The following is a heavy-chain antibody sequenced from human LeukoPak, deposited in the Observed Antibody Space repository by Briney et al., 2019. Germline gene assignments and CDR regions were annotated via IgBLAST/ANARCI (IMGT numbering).Heavy chain of an antibody. V-gene: IGHV3-30-3*01. J-gene: IGHJ4*02. CDR2: ISYDGSNK. Sequence: PGGSLRLSCAASGFTFSSYAMHWVRQAPGKGLEWVAVISYDGSNKYYADSVKGRFTISRDNSKNTLYLQMNSLRAEDTAVYYCAKDPQDEHYFDYWGQGTLVTVSS. CDR3: AKDPQDEHYFDY. CDR1: GFTFSSYA.